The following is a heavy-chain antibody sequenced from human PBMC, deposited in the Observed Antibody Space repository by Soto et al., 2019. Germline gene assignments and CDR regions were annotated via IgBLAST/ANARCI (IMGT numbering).Heavy chain of an antibody. J-gene: IGHJ4*02. Sequence: QVQLQESGPGLVKPSQTLSLTCTVSGGSISSGGYYWSWIRQHPGKGLEWIGYIYYSGRTYYNPSLKSRVTISVDTSKNQFSLKLSSVTAADTAVYYCARARIAAAEVDYWGQGTLVTVSS. D-gene: IGHD6-13*01. V-gene: IGHV4-31*03. CDR3: ARARIAAAEVDY. CDR2: IYYSGRT. CDR1: GGSISSGGYY.